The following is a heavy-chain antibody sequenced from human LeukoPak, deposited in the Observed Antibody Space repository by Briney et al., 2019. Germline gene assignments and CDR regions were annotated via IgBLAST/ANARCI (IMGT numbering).Heavy chain of an antibody. CDR1: GFTFSSYG. D-gene: IGHD6-13*01. CDR2: ISYDGSNK. V-gene: IGHV3-30*18. Sequence: PGRSLRLSCAASGFTFSSYGMHWVRQAPGKGLEWVAVISYDGSNKYYADSVKGRFTISRDNSKNTLYLQMNSLRAEDTAVYYCAKDRSSSFYYYYYYGMDVWGQGTTVTVSS. CDR3: AKDRSSSFYYYYYYGMDV. J-gene: IGHJ6*02.